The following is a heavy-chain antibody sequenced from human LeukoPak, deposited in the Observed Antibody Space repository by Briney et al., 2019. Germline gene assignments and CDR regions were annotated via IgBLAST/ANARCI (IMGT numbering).Heavy chain of an antibody. Sequence: GGSLRLSCAASGFMFRTYSMDWVRQAPGKGLEWVSSIVSSSSLTYYADSMKGRFTIYRDNARSSLFLQMDSLRAEDTAVYYCARDRNTMIVVVPYAFDIWGQGTMVTVSS. CDR1: GFMFRTYS. V-gene: IGHV3-21*01. D-gene: IGHD3-22*01. J-gene: IGHJ3*02. CDR3: ARDRNTMIVVVPYAFDI. CDR2: IVSSSSLT.